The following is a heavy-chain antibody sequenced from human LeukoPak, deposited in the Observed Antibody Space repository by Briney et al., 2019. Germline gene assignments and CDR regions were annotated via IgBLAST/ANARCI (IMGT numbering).Heavy chain of an antibody. CDR1: EFTFSSYA. CDR2: ISGSAGGT. V-gene: IGHV3-23*01. Sequence: GGSLRLSCAASEFTFSSYAMSWVHQAPGKGLEWVSAISGSAGGTYYADSVKGRFTISRDNSKNTLYLLMHSLRAEDTAVYYCAKGAGYSGHDLSSYFDYWGQGILVTVSS. D-gene: IGHD5-12*01. CDR3: AKGAGYSGHDLSSYFDY. J-gene: IGHJ4*02.